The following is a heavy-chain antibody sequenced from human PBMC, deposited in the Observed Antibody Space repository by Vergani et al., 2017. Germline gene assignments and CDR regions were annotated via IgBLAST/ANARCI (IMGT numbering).Heavy chain of an antibody. CDR3: ASIARAPTRRNPPPDY. CDR1: GAPISYWC. J-gene: IGHJ4*02. CDR2: VNHGGST. D-gene: IGHD3-16*02. V-gene: IGHV4-34*10. Sequence: QVQMQESGPGLVKTSETLSLTCSASGAPISYWCWSWIRQAPGMGLEWIGEVNHGGSTNYNPSLKSRVSISVDTSKNQFSLQLTSVTAADSALYFCASIARAPTRRNPPPDYWGQGILVTVSS.